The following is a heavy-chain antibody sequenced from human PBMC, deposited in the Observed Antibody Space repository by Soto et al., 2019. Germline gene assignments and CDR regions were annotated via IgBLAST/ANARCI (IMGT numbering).Heavy chain of an antibody. D-gene: IGHD1-26*01. CDR3: ARESSERYSGSDYCDY. CDR1: GGTFSSYA. V-gene: IGHV1-69*01. J-gene: IGHJ4*02. Sequence: QVQLVQSGAEVKKAGSSVKVSCKASGGTFSSYAISWVRQAPGQGLEWMGGIIPIFGTANYAQKFQGRVTITEDESTSTDYMELSSLRTEDTAVYCCARESSERYSGSDYCDYLGQGPLVTVSS. CDR2: IIPIFGTA.